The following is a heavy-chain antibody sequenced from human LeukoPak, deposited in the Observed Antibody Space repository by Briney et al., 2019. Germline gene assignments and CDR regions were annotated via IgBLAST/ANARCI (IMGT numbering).Heavy chain of an antibody. V-gene: IGHV4-34*01. CDR1: GGSFSGYY. CDR2: INHSGST. D-gene: IGHD3-10*01. J-gene: IGHJ4*02. Sequence: SETLSLTCAVYGGSFSGYYWSWIRQPPGKGLEWIGEINHSGSTNYNPSLESRVTISVDTSKNQFSLKLTSVTTADTAVYYCARQNYGSAPLRYWGQGTLVTVSS. CDR3: ARQNYGSAPLRY.